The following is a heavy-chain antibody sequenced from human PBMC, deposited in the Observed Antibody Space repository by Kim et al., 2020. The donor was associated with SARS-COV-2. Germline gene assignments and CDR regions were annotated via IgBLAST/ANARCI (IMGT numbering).Heavy chain of an antibody. D-gene: IGHD2-21*01. V-gene: IGHV3-30*18. CDR3: AKCRGGDLNTIFYYYYGMDV. J-gene: IGHJ6*02. Sequence: GGSLRLSCGASGFSFSNYGIHWVRQAPGKGLEWVAVISSDGSKTYYGDSVKGRFTISRDNAKNTVYLHMNSLGGEDTAVYYCAKCRGGDLNTIFYYYYGMDVWGQGTSVTVSS. CDR1: GFSFSNYG. CDR2: ISSDGSKT.